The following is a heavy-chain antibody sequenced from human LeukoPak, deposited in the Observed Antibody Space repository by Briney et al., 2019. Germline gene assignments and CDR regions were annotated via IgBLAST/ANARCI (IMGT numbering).Heavy chain of an antibody. Sequence: GGSLRLSCAASGFTFSSYAMSWVRQAPGKGLEWVSAISGSGGSTHYADSVKGRFTISRDNSKNTLYLQMNSLRAEDTTVYYCAKTLFGSGYLRYFDYWGQGTLVTVSS. CDR2: ISGSGGST. D-gene: IGHD3-3*01. J-gene: IGHJ4*02. CDR3: AKTLFGSGYLRYFDY. V-gene: IGHV3-23*01. CDR1: GFTFSSYA.